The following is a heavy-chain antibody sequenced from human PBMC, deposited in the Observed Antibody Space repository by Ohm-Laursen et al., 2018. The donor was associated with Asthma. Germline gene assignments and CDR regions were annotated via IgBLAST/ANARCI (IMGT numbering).Heavy chain of an antibody. Sequence: SQTLSLTCTVSGGSISSGGYYWSWIRQHPGKGLEWIGYIYYSGSTYYNPSLKSRVTISVDTSKNQFSLKLSSVTAADTAVYYCARDPWGGNSGGDAFDIWGQGTMVTVSS. CDR2: IYYSGST. CDR1: GGSISSGGYY. J-gene: IGHJ3*02. CDR3: ARDPWGGNSGGDAFDI. D-gene: IGHD4-23*01. V-gene: IGHV4-31*03.